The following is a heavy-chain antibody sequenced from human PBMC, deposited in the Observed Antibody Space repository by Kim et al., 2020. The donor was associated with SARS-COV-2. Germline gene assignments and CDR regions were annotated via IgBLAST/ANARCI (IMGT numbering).Heavy chain of an antibody. Sequence: GGSLRLSCAASGFTVSSNYMSWVRQAPGKGLEWVSVIYSGGSTYYADSVKGRFPISRHNSKNPLYLQMNSLRAEDTAVYYCARDSHRSTNRQRSYYYYYGMDVWGQGTTVNVSS. CDR2: IYSGGST. D-gene: IGHD2-2*01. V-gene: IGHV3-53*04. CDR3: ARDSHRSTNRQRSYYYYYGMDV. J-gene: IGHJ6*02. CDR1: GFTVSSNY.